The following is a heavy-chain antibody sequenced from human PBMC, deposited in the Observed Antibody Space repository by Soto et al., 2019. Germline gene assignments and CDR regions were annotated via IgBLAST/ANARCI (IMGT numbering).Heavy chain of an antibody. CDR2: IRTTAYGGTT. CDR3: ARRLLDYGDYYYGMDV. CDR1: GFVFFDYA. J-gene: IGHJ6*02. Sequence: GSLRLSCAASGFVFFDYAIISVRQSPLQGLEWVGFIRTTAYGGTTDYAASVRGRFTISRDDSENIAYLQMNSLKTEDTAVYYCARRLLDYGDYYYGMDVWGQGTTVTVSS. D-gene: IGHD4-17*01. V-gene: IGHV3-49*04.